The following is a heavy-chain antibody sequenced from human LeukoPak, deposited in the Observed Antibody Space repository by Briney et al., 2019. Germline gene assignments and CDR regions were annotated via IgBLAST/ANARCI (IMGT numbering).Heavy chain of an antibody. CDR2: IMSNGRET. V-gene: IGHV3-23*01. CDR3: VKGGYTTYFDP. CDR1: GFTFSSYS. Sequence: GGSLRLSCTASGFTFSSYSMSWARQAPGKGLEWVSNIMSNGRETYYADSVKGRFTISRDNPENTLFLEMNSLRAEDSAVYYCVKGGYTTYFDPWGQGTLVAVSS. D-gene: IGHD2-15*01. J-gene: IGHJ5*02.